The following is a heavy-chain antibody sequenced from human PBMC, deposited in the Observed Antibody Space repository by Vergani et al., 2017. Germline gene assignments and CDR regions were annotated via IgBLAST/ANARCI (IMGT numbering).Heavy chain of an antibody. D-gene: IGHD3-9*01. CDR1: GGSISSYY. J-gene: IGHJ5*02. CDR3: AKVSYDILTGYYSWFDP. Sequence: QVQLQESGPGLVKPSETLSLTCTVSGGSISSYYWSWIRQPPGKGLEWIGYIYYSGITNYNHSLKSRVTISVDTSKNPFSMKLRSVTAADTAVYYCAKVSYDILTGYYSWFDPWGQGTLVTVSS. CDR2: IYYSGIT. V-gene: IGHV4-59*01.